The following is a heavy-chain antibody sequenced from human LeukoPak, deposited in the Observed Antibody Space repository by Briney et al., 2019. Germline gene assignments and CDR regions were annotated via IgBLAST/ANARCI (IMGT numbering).Heavy chain of an antibody. J-gene: IGHJ4*02. CDR3: ARQHDSSGYRYTPPVY. CDR2: INSDGSST. V-gene: IGHV3-74*01. CDR1: GFTFSSYW. Sequence: GGSLRLSCAASGFTFSSYWMHWVRQAPGKGLVWVSRINSDGSSTSYADSVKGRFTISRDNAKNTLYLQMNSLRAEDTAVYYCARQHDSSGYRYTPPVYWDQGTLVTVSS. D-gene: IGHD3-22*01.